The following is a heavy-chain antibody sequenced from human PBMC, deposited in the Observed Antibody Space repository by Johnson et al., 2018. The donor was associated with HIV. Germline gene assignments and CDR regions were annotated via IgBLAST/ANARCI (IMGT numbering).Heavy chain of an antibody. CDR1: GFTFSDYY. V-gene: IGHV3-11*01. D-gene: IGHD2-8*02. J-gene: IGHJ3*02. CDR2: ISSSGSTI. CDR3: AKDVEYCTGGVCPYDAFDI. Sequence: QVQLVESGGGLVQPGGSLRLSCAASGFTFSDYYMSWIRQAPGKGLEWVSYISSSGSTIYYADSVKGRFTISRANAKNSLYLQMNSLRAEDTVGYYCAKDVEYCTGGVCPYDAFDIWGQGTMVIVSS.